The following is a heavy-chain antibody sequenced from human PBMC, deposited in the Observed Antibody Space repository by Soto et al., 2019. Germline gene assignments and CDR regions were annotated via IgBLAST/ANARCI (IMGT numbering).Heavy chain of an antibody. CDR2: VIPIFETA. V-gene: IGHV1-69*01. Sequence: QVHLVQSGAEVTKAGSSVKVSCKASGGTFSSHAFSWVRQAPGQGLEWVGGVIPIFETANYAQEFQGRATSSADESNKTVILELNNLRSDDTAIYFCAIGDRSAWIGNHWGPGTQVPVS. J-gene: IGHJ4*02. CDR1: GGTFSSHA. D-gene: IGHD2-2*03. CDR3: AIGDRSAWIGNH.